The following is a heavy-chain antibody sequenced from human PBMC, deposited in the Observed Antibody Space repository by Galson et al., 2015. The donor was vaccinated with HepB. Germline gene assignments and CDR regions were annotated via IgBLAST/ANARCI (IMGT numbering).Heavy chain of an antibody. CDR2: ISSSSSYI. CDR1: GFTFSDYR. D-gene: IGHD2-15*01. J-gene: IGHJ4*02. V-gene: IGHV3-21*04. Sequence: SLRLSCAASGFTFSDYRMNWVRQAPGKGLEWVSFISSSSSYIYYADSVKGRFTISRDNAKNSLFLQMNSLRAEDSAIYYCARDGDYSESSRVVSPPYDYWGQATLVTVST. CDR3: ARDGDYSESSRVVSPPYDY.